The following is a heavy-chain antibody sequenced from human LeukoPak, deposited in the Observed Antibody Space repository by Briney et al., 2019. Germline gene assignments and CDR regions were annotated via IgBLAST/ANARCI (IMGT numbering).Heavy chain of an antibody. Sequence: ASVKVSCKTSGYSFTNYAIYWVRQAPGQRLEWMGWINTNTGNPSYALDFTGRLVLSLDTSVSTADLHLDSLKAEATAVYYCARIGYNTLDYRGQGTLVTVSS. J-gene: IGHJ4*02. V-gene: IGHV7-4-1*01. CDR1: GYSFTNYA. CDR3: ARIGYNTLDY. CDR2: INTNTGNP. D-gene: IGHD3-3*01.